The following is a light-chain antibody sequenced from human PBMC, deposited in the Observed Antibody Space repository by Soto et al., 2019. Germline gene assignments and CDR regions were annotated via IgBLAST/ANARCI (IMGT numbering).Light chain of an antibody. V-gene: IGKV3-20*01. J-gene: IGKJ1*01. CDR1: QSVSSSY. CDR2: GAS. CDR3: QQYGSSPPWT. Sequence: EIVLMQSPGTLSLSPVERATLSCRASQSVSSSYLAWYQQKPGQAPRLLIYGASSRATGIPDRFSGSGSGTDFTLTISRLEPEDFAVYYCQQYGSSPPWTFGQGTKVDIK.